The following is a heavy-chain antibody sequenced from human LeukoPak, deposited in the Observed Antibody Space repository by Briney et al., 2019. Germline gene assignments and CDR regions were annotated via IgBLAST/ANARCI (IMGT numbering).Heavy chain of an antibody. CDR3: AREWGGIAAAGFDY. CDR1: GYTFTGYY. Sequence: WASVKVSCKASGYTFTGYYMHWVRQAPGQGLEWMGWINPNSGGTNYAQKFQGRVTMTRDTSISTAYMELSRLRSDDTAVYYCAREWGGIAAAGFDYWGQGTLVTVSS. CDR2: INPNSGGT. D-gene: IGHD6-13*01. V-gene: IGHV1-2*02. J-gene: IGHJ4*02.